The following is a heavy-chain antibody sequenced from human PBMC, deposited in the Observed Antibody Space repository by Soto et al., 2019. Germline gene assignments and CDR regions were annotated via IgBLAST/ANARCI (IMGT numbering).Heavy chain of an antibody. CDR2: IYYSGST. V-gene: IGHV4-61*01. D-gene: IGHD6-19*01. Sequence: SETLSLTCTVSGGSVSSGSYYWSWIRQPPGKGLEWIGYIYYSGSTNYNPSLKSRVTISVDTSKNQFSLKLSSVTAADTAVYYCARSEYSSGWYFYFDYWGQGTLVTVSS. CDR1: GGSVSSGSYY. J-gene: IGHJ4*02. CDR3: ARSEYSSGWYFYFDY.